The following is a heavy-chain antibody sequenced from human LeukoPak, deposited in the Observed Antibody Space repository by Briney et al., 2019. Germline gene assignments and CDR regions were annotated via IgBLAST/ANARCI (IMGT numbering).Heavy chain of an antibody. D-gene: IGHD4-17*01. CDR2: ISGSGGST. V-gene: IGHV3-23*01. Sequence: GGSLRLSCAASGFTFSSYAMSWVRLAPGKGLEWVSAISGSGGSTYYADSVKGRFTISRDNSKNTLYLQMNSLRAEDTAVYYCARQGLRGHFQHWGQGTLVTVSS. CDR1: GFTFSSYA. J-gene: IGHJ1*01. CDR3: ARQGLRGHFQH.